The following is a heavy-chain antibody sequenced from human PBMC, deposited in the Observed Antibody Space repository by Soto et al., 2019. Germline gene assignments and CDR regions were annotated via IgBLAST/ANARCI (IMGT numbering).Heavy chain of an antibody. V-gene: IGHV4-59*08. J-gene: IGHJ5*02. CDR2: IYYAGTT. CDR1: GGSFSPNY. Sequence: SETLSLTCTVSGGSFSPNYWAWIRQPPGKGLEWIGYIYYAGTTSYNPSLKSRVSITLETSKSQFSLRLTSVTASDTAVYYCARRRGVVAANWFDPWGQGTLVTVSS. D-gene: IGHD2-15*01. CDR3: ARRRGVVAANWFDP.